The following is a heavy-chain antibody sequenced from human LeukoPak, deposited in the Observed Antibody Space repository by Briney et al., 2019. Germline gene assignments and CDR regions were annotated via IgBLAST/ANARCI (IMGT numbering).Heavy chain of an antibody. CDR2: INHSGST. CDR1: GGSFSGYY. Sequence: SETLSLTCAVYGGSFSGYYWSWIRQPPGKGLEWIGEINHSGSTNYNPSLKSRVTISVDTSKNQFSLKLSSVTAADTAVYYCARAWFGGYYSNDAFDIWGQGTRVTVSS. CDR3: ARAWFGGYYSNDAFDI. J-gene: IGHJ3*02. D-gene: IGHD3-22*01. V-gene: IGHV4-34*01.